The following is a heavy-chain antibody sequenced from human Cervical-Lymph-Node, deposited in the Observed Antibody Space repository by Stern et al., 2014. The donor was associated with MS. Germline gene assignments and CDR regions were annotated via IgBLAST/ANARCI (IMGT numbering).Heavy chain of an antibody. J-gene: IGHJ6*02. V-gene: IGHV5-51*01. CDR1: GYSFTSYW. D-gene: IGHD6-13*01. Sequence: VQLGQSGAEVKKPGESLKISCKGSGYSFTSYWIGWVRQMPGKGLEWMGIIYPGDSDTRYSPSFQGQVTISADKSISTAYLQWSSLKASDTAMYYCAGHLSSSWYYYYYGMDVWGQGTTVTVSS. CDR3: AGHLSSSWYYYYYGMDV. CDR2: IYPGDSDT.